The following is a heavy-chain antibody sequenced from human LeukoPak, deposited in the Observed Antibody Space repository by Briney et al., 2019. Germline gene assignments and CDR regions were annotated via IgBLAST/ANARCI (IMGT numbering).Heavy chain of an antibody. CDR3: ARETQYSTGWYEDF. V-gene: IGHV4-4*07. D-gene: IGHD6-19*01. CDR1: GGSISSYY. CDR2: IYSSGST. J-gene: IGHJ4*02. Sequence: PSETLSLTCTVSGGSISSYYRSWIRQPAGKGLEWIGRIYSSGSTNYNPSLKSRVTMSLDTSKNQFSLKLSSVTAADTAVYYCARETQYSTGWYEDFWGQGTLVTVSS.